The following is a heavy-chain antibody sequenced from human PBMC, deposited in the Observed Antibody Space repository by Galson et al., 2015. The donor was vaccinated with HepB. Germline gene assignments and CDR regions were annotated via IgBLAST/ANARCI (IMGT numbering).Heavy chain of an antibody. CDR1: GYTFTSYG. CDR2: ISAYNGNT. Sequence: QSGAEVKKPGESLKISCKASGYTFTSYGISWVRQAPGQGLEWMGWISAYNGNTNYAQKLQGRVTMTTDTSTSTAYMELRSLRSDDTAVYYCARARISPKYYYDSSGYYMQGHWFDPWGQGTLVTVSS. D-gene: IGHD3-22*01. V-gene: IGHV1-18*01. J-gene: IGHJ5*02. CDR3: ARARISPKYYYDSSGYYMQGHWFDP.